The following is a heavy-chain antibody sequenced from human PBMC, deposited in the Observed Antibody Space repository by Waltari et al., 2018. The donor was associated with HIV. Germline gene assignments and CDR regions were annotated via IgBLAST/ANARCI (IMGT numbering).Heavy chain of an antibody. CDR1: GFTFTRYW. CDR3: AKEAGDRGYFQH. Sequence: EVQLVESGGNLVQPGGSLRLSCAVSGFTFTRYWMPWVRQAPGKGLAWVSRINGGGSRIRYAGSVKGRFTISRDNAKNTLYLQMNSLRDEDTAVYYCAKEAGDRGYFQHWGQGTLVTVSS. J-gene: IGHJ1*01. CDR2: INGGGSRI. V-gene: IGHV3-74*01. D-gene: IGHD3-10*01.